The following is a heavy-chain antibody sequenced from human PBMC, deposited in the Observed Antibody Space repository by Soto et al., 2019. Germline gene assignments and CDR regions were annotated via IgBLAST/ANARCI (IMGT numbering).Heavy chain of an antibody. CDR1: GGTFSSYA. D-gene: IGHD3-3*01. Sequence: ASVKVSCKASGGTFSSYAISWVRQAPGQGLEXMGGXIXIXGXAXYXXXXQGRVTITADESTSTAYMELSSLRSEDTAVYYCASGSGLFGYFDYWGQGTLVTVSS. CDR3: ASGSGLFGYFDY. CDR2: XIXIXGXA. V-gene: IGHV1-69*13. J-gene: IGHJ4*02.